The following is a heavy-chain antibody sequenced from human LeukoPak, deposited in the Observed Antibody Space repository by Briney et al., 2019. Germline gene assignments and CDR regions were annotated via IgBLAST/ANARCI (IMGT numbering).Heavy chain of an antibody. D-gene: IGHD6-19*01. J-gene: IGHJ4*02. CDR3: ARGQEQWLVSAVGYFDY. V-gene: IGHV1-18*01. CDR2: ISAYNGNT. Sequence: GSVKVSCKASGYTFTSCGISWVRQAPGQGLEWMGWISAYNGNTNYAQKLQGRVTMTTDTSTSTAYMELRSLRSDDTAVYYCARGQEQWLVSAVGYFDYWGQGTLVTVSS. CDR1: GYTFTSCG.